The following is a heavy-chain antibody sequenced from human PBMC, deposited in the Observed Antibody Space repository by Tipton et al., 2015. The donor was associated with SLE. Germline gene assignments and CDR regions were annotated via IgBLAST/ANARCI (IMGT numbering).Heavy chain of an antibody. J-gene: IGHJ4*02. CDR1: GDSISSSSYY. V-gene: IGHV4-39*01. Sequence: TLSLTCTVSGDSISSSSYYWGWIRQPPGKGLEWIGSIYYIGITSYNPSLKSRVTMSVDTSRNQFSLTLSSVTAADTAIYYCARQPCSVTSCHTLDSWGQVTLVSVSS. D-gene: IGHD2-2*02. CDR3: ARQPCSVTSCHTLDS. CDR2: IYYIGIT.